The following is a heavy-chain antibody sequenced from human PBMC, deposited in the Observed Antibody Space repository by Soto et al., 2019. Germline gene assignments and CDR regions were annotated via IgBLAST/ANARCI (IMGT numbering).Heavy chain of an antibody. Sequence: QVQLQQWGAGLLKPSETLSLTCAVYGGSFSGYYWSWIRQPPGKGLEWIGEINHSGSTNYNPSLKSRVTISVDTSKNQFSLKLSSVTAADTAVYYCARVGGWIQLWSAFDYWGQGTLVTVSS. D-gene: IGHD5-18*01. CDR2: INHSGST. J-gene: IGHJ4*02. CDR3: ARVGGWIQLWSAFDY. V-gene: IGHV4-34*01. CDR1: GGSFSGYY.